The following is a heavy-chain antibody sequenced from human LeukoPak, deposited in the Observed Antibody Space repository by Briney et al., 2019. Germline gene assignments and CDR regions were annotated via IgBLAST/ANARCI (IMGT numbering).Heavy chain of an antibody. CDR1: GGSISSGSYY. CDR2: IYTSGST. J-gene: IGHJ5*02. Sequence: SQTLSLTCTVSGGSISSGSYYWSWIRQPAGKGLEWIGRIYTSGSTNYNPSLKSRVTTSVDTSKNQFSLKLSSVTAADTAVYYCARGLPYYYDSSGYPLVWFDPWGQGTLVTVSS. D-gene: IGHD3-22*01. V-gene: IGHV4-61*02. CDR3: ARGLPYYYDSSGYPLVWFDP.